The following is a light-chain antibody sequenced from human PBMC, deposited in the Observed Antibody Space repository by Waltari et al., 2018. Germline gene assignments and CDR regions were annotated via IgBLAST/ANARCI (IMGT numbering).Light chain of an antibody. CDR3: AAWDDSLNAYL. CDR1: NSNIGRTP. CDR2: SRS. J-gene: IGLJ2*01. V-gene: IGLV1-44*01. Sequence: QSVLTQPPSASGTPGQRVTISCSGRNSNIGRTPVNWYQQLPGAAPKLLIYSRSQRPSGVPDRFSGSKSGTSASLAISGLQSEDEADYYCAAWDDSLNAYLFGGGTKLTVL.